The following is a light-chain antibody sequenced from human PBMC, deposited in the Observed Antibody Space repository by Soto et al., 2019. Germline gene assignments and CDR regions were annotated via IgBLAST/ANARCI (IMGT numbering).Light chain of an antibody. Sequence: ETVWTQSPGTLSLSPGERATLSCRASHSVARNYLAWYQQKPGQAPRVLIYDASSRATGIPDRFSGSGSGTDFTLTISKLEPEDFAVYYCQQYATSPLTFGGGTKVEI. V-gene: IGKV3-20*01. CDR1: HSVARNY. CDR2: DAS. J-gene: IGKJ4*01. CDR3: QQYATSPLT.